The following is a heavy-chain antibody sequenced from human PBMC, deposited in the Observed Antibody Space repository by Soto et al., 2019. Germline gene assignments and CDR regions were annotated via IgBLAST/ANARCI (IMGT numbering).Heavy chain of an antibody. CDR2: FDPEDGET. Sequence: QVQLVQSGAEVKKPGASVKVSCKVSGHTLTELSMHWVRQAPGKGPEWMGGFDPEDGETIYAQKFQGRVTMTEDTSTDTAYMELRSLRSEDTAVYSCATVPAWMPIYYRRLDVWGQGTTVTVSS. D-gene: IGHD2-2*01. J-gene: IGHJ6*02. CDR1: GHTLTELS. V-gene: IGHV1-24*01. CDR3: ATVPAWMPIYYRRLDV.